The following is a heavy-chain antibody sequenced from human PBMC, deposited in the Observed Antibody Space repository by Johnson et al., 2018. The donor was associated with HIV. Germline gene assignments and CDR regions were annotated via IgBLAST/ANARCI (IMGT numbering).Heavy chain of an antibody. D-gene: IGHD1-14*01. V-gene: IGHV3-30*02. J-gene: IGHJ3*02. Sequence: QVQLVESGGRVVQPGGSLRLSCAAFGFTFSTYGIHWVRQAPGKGLEWVAFIRPDGTNKYYADFVKGRFSISRDNSKNTLYLQMNSLRAEDTAVYYCAIIWNHTFDIWGQGTMVTVSS. CDR2: IRPDGTNK. CDR1: GFTFSTYG. CDR3: AIIWNHTFDI.